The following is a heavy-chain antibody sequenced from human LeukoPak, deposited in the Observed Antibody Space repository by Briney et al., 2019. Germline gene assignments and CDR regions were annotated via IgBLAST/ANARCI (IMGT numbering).Heavy chain of an antibody. J-gene: IGHJ4*02. CDR1: GFTFSHYW. Sequence: GGSLSFYCTASGFTFSHYWLDWVRPAPGQGLEWVANINQDGSVKYYEDSGKGRFTISRDNTKNSLSLRMDSLRDDDTAVYYCSRSLEYSGQGTLVTVSS. V-gene: IGHV3-7*01. CDR2: INQDGSVK. CDR3: SRSLEY.